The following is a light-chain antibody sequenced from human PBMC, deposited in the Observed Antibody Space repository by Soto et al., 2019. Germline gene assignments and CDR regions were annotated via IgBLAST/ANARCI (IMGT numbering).Light chain of an antibody. CDR3: SSYAGSHSYV. CDR2: EVS. Sequence: QSALTQPPSASGSPVQSVTISCTGTSSDVGGYNYVSWYQQHPGKAPKLMIYEVSKRPSGVPDRFSGSKSGNTASLTVSGLQAEDEADYYCSSYAGSHSYVFGTGTKLTVL. J-gene: IGLJ1*01. V-gene: IGLV2-8*01. CDR1: SSDVGGYNY.